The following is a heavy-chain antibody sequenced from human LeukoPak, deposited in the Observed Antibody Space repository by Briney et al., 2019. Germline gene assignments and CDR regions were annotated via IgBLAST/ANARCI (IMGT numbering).Heavy chain of an antibody. J-gene: IGHJ5*02. CDR1: GGSISSSSYY. CDR2: IYNSGST. Sequence: PSETLSLTCTVSGGSISSSSYYWGWIRQPPGKGLEWIGTIYNSGSTYYNASLESRVTISVDTSKNQFSLKLSSVTAADTAVYYCARAYSSSWYFNWFDPWGQGTLVTVSS. V-gene: IGHV4-39*07. D-gene: IGHD6-13*01. CDR3: ARAYSSSWYFNWFDP.